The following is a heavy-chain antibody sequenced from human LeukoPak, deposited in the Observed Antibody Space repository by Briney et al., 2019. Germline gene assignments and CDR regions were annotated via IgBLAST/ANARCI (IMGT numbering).Heavy chain of an antibody. Sequence: ASVKVSCKASGYTFTSYYMHWVRQAPGQGLEWMGIINPSGGSTSYAQKFQGRVTMTRDTSTSTVYMELSSLRSEDTAVYYCARSAGLLWFGELLPDVFDIWGQGTMVTVSS. CDR3: ARSAGLLWFGELLPDVFDI. CDR1: GYTFTSYY. J-gene: IGHJ3*02. CDR2: INPSGGST. D-gene: IGHD3-10*01. V-gene: IGHV1-46*01.